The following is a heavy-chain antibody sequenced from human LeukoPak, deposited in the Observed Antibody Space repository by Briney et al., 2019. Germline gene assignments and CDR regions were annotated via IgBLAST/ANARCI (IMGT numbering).Heavy chain of an antibody. CDR3: AKSSLERRGAFDT. CDR2: ISWNSGSI. V-gene: IGHV3-9*01. J-gene: IGHJ3*02. CDR1: GFTFDDYA. D-gene: IGHD1-1*01. Sequence: GGSLRLSCAASGFTFDDYAMHWVRQAPGKGLEWVSGISWNSGSIGYADSVKGRFTISRDNAKNSLYLQMNSLRAEDTALYYCAKSSLERRGAFDTWGQGTMVTVSS.